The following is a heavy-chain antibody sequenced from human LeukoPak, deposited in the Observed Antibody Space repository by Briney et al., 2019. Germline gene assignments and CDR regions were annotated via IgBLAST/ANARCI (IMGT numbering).Heavy chain of an antibody. J-gene: IGHJ5*02. D-gene: IGHD1-26*01. CDR3: ARHWRSRELPDWFDP. CDR2: IYHSGST. CDR1: GDSVSNYY. Sequence: SETLSLTCTVSGDSVSNYYWSWIRQPPGKGLEWIGYIYHSGSTNYNPSLQSRVTISVDTSKNQFSLKLSSVTAADTAVYYCARHWRSRELPDWFDPWGQGTLVTVSS. V-gene: IGHV4-59*08.